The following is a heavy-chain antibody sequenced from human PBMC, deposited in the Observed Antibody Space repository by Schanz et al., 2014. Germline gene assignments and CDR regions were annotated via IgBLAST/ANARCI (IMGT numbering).Heavy chain of an antibody. D-gene: IGHD3-10*01. Sequence: VQLEQSGAEVKKPGSSVKVSCKASGGTFSSFGINWVRQAPGQGLEWMGMINPSGGSTTYAQKFQGRVSITADTSTNTAYMELSSLTSEDTAVHYCARGRGFYDYWGQGTLVTVSS. CDR2: INPSGGST. J-gene: IGHJ4*02. CDR3: ARGRGFYDY. CDR1: GGTFSSFG. V-gene: IGHV1-69*02.